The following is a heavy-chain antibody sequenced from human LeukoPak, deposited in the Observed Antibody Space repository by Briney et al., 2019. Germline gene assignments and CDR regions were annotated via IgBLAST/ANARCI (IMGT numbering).Heavy chain of an antibody. CDR2: ISSSNSAI. J-gene: IGHJ4*02. CDR1: GFTFSIYS. Sequence: GGSLRLSCAASGFTFSIYSMNWVRQAPGKGLEWVSYISSSNSAIYYADSVKGRFTISRDNANNSLYLQMNSLRAEDAAVYYCARVDYLYGGSIDYWAREPWSPSPQ. V-gene: IGHV3-48*01. D-gene: IGHD4/OR15-4a*01. CDR3: ARVDYLYGGSIDY.